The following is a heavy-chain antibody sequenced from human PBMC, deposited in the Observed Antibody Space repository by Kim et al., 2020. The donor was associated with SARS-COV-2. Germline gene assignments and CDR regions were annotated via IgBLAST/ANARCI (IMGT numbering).Heavy chain of an antibody. J-gene: IGHJ6*02. V-gene: IGHV4-34*01. D-gene: IGHD5-12*01. CDR3: ARGGYDGYNFFGYYYYGMDV. CDR2: INHSGST. CDR1: GGSFSGYY. Sequence: GSLRLSCAVYGGSFSGYYWSWIRQPPGKGLEWIGEINHSGSTNYNPSLKSRVTISVDTSKNQFSLKLSSVTAADTAVYYCARGGYDGYNFFGYYYYGMDVWGQGTTVTVSS.